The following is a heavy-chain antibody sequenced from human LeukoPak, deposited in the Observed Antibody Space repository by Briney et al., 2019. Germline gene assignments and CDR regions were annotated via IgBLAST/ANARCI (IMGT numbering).Heavy chain of an antibody. D-gene: IGHD2-15*01. Sequence: GASVKVSCKASGYTFTSYGISWVRQAPGQGLEWLGWMNPNSGHTGFAQKFQGRLTLTRNTSISTAYMELTSLRSEDTAVYYCARVAGSPDFWGQGTLVTVSS. V-gene: IGHV1-8*03. CDR3: ARVAGSPDF. J-gene: IGHJ4*02. CDR1: GYTFTSYG. CDR2: MNPNSGHT.